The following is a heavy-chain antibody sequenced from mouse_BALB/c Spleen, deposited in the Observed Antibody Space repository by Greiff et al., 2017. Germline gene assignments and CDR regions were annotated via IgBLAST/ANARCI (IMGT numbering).Heavy chain of an antibody. J-gene: IGHJ3*01. Sequence: EVKLVESGPSLVKPSQTLSLTCSVTGDSITSGYWNWIRKFPGNKLEYMGYISYSGSTYYNPSLKSRISITRDTSKNQYYLQLNSVTTEDTATYYCARVFTTATFGRFAYWGQGTLVTVSA. CDR2: ISYSGST. D-gene: IGHD1-2*01. CDR1: GDSITSGY. CDR3: ARVFTTATFGRFAY. V-gene: IGHV3-8*02.